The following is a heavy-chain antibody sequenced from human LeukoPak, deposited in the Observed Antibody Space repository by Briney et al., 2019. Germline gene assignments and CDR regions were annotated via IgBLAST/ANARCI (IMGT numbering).Heavy chain of an antibody. Sequence: GGSLRLSCAASGFTFDDYAMHWVWQAPGKGLEWVSGISWNSGSIGYADSVKGRFTISRDNAKNSLYLQMNSLRAEDMALYYCAKDKAVRGDIVGDWFDPWGQGTLVTVSS. V-gene: IGHV3-9*03. CDR3: AKDKAVRGDIVGDWFDP. CDR1: GFTFDDYA. D-gene: IGHD3-10*01. CDR2: ISWNSGSI. J-gene: IGHJ5*02.